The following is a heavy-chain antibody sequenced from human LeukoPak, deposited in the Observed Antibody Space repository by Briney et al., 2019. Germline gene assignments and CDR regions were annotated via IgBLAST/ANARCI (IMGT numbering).Heavy chain of an antibody. V-gene: IGHV4-34*01. CDR2: INHSGST. Sequence: KTSETLSLTCAVYGGSFSGYYWSWIRQPPGKGLEWIGEINHSGSTNYNPSLKSRVTISVDTSKNQFSLKLSSVTAADTAVYYCARELGYGDYVTDYWGQGTLVTVSS. J-gene: IGHJ4*02. CDR3: ARELGYGDYVTDY. CDR1: GGSFSGYY. D-gene: IGHD4-17*01.